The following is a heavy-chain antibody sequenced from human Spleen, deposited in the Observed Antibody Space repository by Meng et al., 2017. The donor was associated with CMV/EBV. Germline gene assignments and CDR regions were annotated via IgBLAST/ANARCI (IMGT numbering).Heavy chain of an antibody. CDR3: TRTTSTGTTGDRTYGMDV. CDR2: INSDGSST. Sequence: GESLKISCAASGFTFSSYWMHWVRQAPGKGLVWVSRINSDGSSTSYADSVKGRFTISRDNAKSSLYLQMNSLRADDTAVYYCTRTTSTGTTGDRTYGMDVWGQGTTVTVSS. D-gene: IGHD7-27*01. J-gene: IGHJ6*02. V-gene: IGHV3-74*01. CDR1: GFTFSSYW.